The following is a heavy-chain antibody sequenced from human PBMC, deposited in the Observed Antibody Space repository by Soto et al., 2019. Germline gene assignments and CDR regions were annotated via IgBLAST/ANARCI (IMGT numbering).Heavy chain of an antibody. CDR2: INHSGST. CDR1: GGSFSGYY. V-gene: IGHV4-34*01. J-gene: IGHJ3*02. CDR3: ARGGGGWYPKRGAFDT. D-gene: IGHD6-19*01. Sequence: KPSETLSLTCAVYGGSFSGYYWSWIRQPPGKGLEWIGEINHSGSTNYNPSLKSRVTISVDTSKNQFSLKLSSVTAADTAVYYCARGGGGWYPKRGAFDTWGQGTMVIVSS.